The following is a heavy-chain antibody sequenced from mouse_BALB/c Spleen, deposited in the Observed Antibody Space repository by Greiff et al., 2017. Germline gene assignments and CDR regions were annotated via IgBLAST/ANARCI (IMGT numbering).Heavy chain of an antibody. CDR1: GYSITSGYY. V-gene: IGHV3-6*02. CDR3: ARDRGTAPGPGLYYFDY. D-gene: IGHD1-2*01. Sequence: VQLQQSGPGLVKPSQSLSLTCSVTGYSITSGYYWNWIRQFPGNKLEWMGYISYDGSNNYNPSLKNRISITRDTSKNQFFLKLNSVTTEDTATYYCARDRGTAPGPGLYYFDYWGQGTTLTVSS. CDR2: ISYDGSN. J-gene: IGHJ2*01.